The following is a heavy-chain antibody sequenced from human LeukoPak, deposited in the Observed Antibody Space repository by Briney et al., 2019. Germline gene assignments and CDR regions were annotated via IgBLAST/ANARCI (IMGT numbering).Heavy chain of an antibody. CDR3: AITIGIPAAIVTPSWFDP. J-gene: IGHJ5*02. CDR2: IIPILGIA. V-gene: IGHV1-69*02. Sequence: ASVKVSCKASGGTFSITWVRQAPGQGLEWMGRIIPILGIANYAQKFQGRVTITADKSTSTAHMELSSLRSEDTAVYFCAITIGIPAAIVTPSWFDPWGQGTLVTVSS. D-gene: IGHD2-2*02. CDR1: GGTFS.